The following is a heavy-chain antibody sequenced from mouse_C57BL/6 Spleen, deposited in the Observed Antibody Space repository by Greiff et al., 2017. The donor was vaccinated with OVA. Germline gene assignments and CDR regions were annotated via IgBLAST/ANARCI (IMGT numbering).Heavy chain of an antibody. J-gene: IGHJ1*03. CDR3: AKGASYDGYPYWYFDV. V-gene: IGHV5-17*01. Sequence: EVQLVESGGGLVKPGGSLKLSCAASGFTFSDYGMHWVRQAPEKGLEWVAYISSGSSTIYYADTVKGRFTISRDNAKNTLFLQMTSLRSEDTAMYYCAKGASYDGYPYWYFDVWGTGTTVTVSS. CDR2: ISSGSSTI. CDR1: GFTFSDYG. D-gene: IGHD2-3*01.